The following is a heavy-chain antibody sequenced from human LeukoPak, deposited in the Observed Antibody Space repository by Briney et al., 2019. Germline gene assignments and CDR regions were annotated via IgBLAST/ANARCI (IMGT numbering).Heavy chain of an antibody. CDR3: ARSRLIAAAIDY. J-gene: IGHJ4*02. Sequence: ASAKVSCKASGYTFTGYYMHWVRQAPGQGLEWMGWINPNSGGTNYAQKFQGRVTMTRDTSISTAYMELSRLRSDDTAVYYCARSRLIAAAIDYWGQGTLVTVSS. D-gene: IGHD6-13*01. V-gene: IGHV1-2*02. CDR2: INPNSGGT. CDR1: GYTFTGYY.